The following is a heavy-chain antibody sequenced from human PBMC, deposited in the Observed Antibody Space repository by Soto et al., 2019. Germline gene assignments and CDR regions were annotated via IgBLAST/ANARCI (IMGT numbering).Heavy chain of an antibody. J-gene: IGHJ4*02. CDR1: GYTFMSYG. CDR2: INAGNGNT. D-gene: IGHD6-19*01. Sequence: ASVKVSCKACGYTFMSYGVSWVRQAPGQRLEWMGWINAGNGNTKYSQKFQGRVTITRDTSASTAYMELSSLRSEDTAMYYCARAVAVPASCDYWGQGTLVTVSS. CDR3: ARAVAVPASCDY. V-gene: IGHV1-3*01.